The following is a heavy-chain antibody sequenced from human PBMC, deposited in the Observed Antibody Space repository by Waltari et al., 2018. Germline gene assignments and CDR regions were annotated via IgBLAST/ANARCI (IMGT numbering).Heavy chain of an antibody. CDR3: ARDLAAAGYYYGMDV. CDR1: GGSFSGYY. CDR2: INHSESP. J-gene: IGHJ6*02. Sequence: QVQLQQWGAGLLKPSETLSLTCAVYGGSFSGYYWSWIRQPPGKGLEWIGEINHSESPNYHTSLKSRVTISVDTSKTQFSLKLSSVTAADTAVYYCARDLAAAGYYYGMDVWGQGTTVTVSS. V-gene: IGHV4-34*01. D-gene: IGHD6-13*01.